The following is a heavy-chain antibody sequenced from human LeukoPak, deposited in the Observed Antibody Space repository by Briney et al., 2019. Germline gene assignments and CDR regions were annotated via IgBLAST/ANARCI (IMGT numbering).Heavy chain of an antibody. CDR3: ARDYYDSFYYYYYMDV. D-gene: IGHD3-22*01. Sequence: SGTLSLTCAVSGGSISSTNWWSWVRQPPGQGLEWIGEIFHSGGTNYNPSLKSRVTMSVDTSKNQFSLKLSSVTAADTAVYYCARDYYDSFYYYYYMDVWGKGTTVTISS. J-gene: IGHJ6*03. V-gene: IGHV4-4*02. CDR1: GGSISSTNW. CDR2: IFHSGGT.